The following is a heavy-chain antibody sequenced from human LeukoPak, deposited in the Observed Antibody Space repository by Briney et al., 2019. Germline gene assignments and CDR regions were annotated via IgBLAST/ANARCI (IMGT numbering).Heavy chain of an antibody. CDR1: GFTFSSYA. Sequence: PGRSLRLSCAASGFTFSSYAMHWVRQAPGKGLEWVAVISYDGSNKYYADSVKGRFTISRDNAKNSLYLQMNSLRAEDTAVYYCARETSLAGFASGLGFNYWGQGILVSVSS. D-gene: IGHD6-19*01. V-gene: IGHV3-30-3*01. J-gene: IGHJ4*02. CDR2: ISYDGSNK. CDR3: ARETSLAGFASGLGFNY.